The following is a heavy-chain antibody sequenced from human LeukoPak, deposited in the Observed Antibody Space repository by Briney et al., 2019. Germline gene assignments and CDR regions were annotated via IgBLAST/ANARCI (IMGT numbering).Heavy chain of an antibody. J-gene: IGHJ4*02. CDR3: ARRRISAKYYYDSSGYFPFDY. V-gene: IGHV4-34*01. CDR2: IYYIGST. Sequence: SETLSLTCAVYGGSFSGYYWSWIRQPPGKGLEWIGSIYYIGSTYYNPSLKSGVTISVDTSKNQFSLKLSSVPAADTAVYYCARRRISAKYYYDSSGYFPFDYWGQGTLVTVYS. D-gene: IGHD3-22*01. CDR1: GGSFSGYY.